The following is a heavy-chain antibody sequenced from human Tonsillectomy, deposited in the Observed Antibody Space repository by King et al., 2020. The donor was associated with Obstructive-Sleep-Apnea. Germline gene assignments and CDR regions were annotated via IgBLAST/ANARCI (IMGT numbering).Heavy chain of an antibody. CDR3: ARDWGYYYDSSTPQGFDY. J-gene: IGHJ4*02. V-gene: IGHV3-30-3*01. CDR2: ISYDGSNK. CDR1: GFTFSSYA. Sequence: QVQLVESGGGVVQPGRSLRLSCAASGFTFSSYAIHWVRQAPGKGLEWVAVISYDGSNKYYADSVKGRFTISRDNSKNTLYLQMNSLRAEDTAVYYCARDWGYYYDSSTPQGFDYWGQGTLVTVSS. D-gene: IGHD3-22*01.